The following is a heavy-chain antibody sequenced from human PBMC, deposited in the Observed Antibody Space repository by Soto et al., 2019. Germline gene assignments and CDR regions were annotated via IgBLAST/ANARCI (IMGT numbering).Heavy chain of an antibody. J-gene: IGHJ2*01. CDR1: GGTFSSYA. CDR2: IIPITGTV. Sequence: QVQLVQSGAEVKKPGSSVKVSCKVSGGTFSSYAIGWVRQAPGQGLEWMGGIIPITGTVNYAQKFQGRVTITADESTTTVYMELSSLRSEDTAVYYCARAYSSSSQYWYFDVWGRGTLVTVSS. V-gene: IGHV1-69*01. CDR3: ARAYSSSSQYWYFDV. D-gene: IGHD6-6*01.